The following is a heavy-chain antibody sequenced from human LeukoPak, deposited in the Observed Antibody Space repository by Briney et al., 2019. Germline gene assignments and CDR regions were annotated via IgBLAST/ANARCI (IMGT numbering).Heavy chain of an antibody. D-gene: IGHD3-22*01. CDR1: GDSVSRSDSY. CDR2: IYYSGRT. V-gene: IGHV4-39*01. CDR3: ARRRYYDSSGYLE. J-gene: IGHJ1*01. Sequence: SETLSLTCTIFGDSVSRSDSYWVWIRQPPGKGLEGFGTIYYSGRTYYSPSLESRVTLSVDMSNNQFSLTLSSVTAADTALYFCARRRYYDSSGYLEWGQGTLVTVSS.